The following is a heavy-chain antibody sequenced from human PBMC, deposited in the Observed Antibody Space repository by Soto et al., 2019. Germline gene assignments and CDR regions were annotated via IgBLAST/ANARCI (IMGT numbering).Heavy chain of an antibody. Sequence: QRQLLQSGAEVKKPGASVNISCESSGFNFNLHFIHWVRQAPGQGLEWVGKISPSGDKPTYAEKFQERVIMTKDTSTNIVYMELTSLTLEDTAVYYCARALNCNDPPFDPWGQGTLVIVSS. V-gene: IGHV1-46*02. CDR1: GFNFNLHF. CDR2: ISPSGDKP. D-gene: IGHD1-1*01. J-gene: IGHJ5*02. CDR3: ARALNCNDPPFDP.